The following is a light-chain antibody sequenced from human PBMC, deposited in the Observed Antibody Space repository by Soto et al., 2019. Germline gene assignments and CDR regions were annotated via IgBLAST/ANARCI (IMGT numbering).Light chain of an antibody. V-gene: IGLV2-14*01. CDR3: SSYTINTLYV. Sequence: QSALTQPASVSGSPGQSITIPCTGTSSDVSGYVYVSWYQQHPGKAPKLLIYEVSKRPSGVSDRFSGSNSGNTASLTIAGLQAEDEADYYCSSYTINTLYVLGSGTKVTVL. CDR2: EVS. J-gene: IGLJ1*01. CDR1: SSDVSGYVY.